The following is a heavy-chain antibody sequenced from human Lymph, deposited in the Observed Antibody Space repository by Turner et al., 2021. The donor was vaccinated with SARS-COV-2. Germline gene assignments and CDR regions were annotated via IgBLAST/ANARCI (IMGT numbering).Heavy chain of an antibody. CDR3: AKGVRGAMIVVVIPYFDY. Sequence: EVQLLESGGGLVQPGGSLRLSCAASGFTFSSYAMSWVRQAPGKGLDWVSAISGSGGDTYYADSVKGRFTISRDNSKNTLYLQMNSLRAEDTAVYYCAKGVRGAMIVVVIPYFDYWGQGTLVTVSS. V-gene: IGHV3-23*01. CDR2: ISGSGGDT. D-gene: IGHD3-22*01. CDR1: GFTFSSYA. J-gene: IGHJ4*02.